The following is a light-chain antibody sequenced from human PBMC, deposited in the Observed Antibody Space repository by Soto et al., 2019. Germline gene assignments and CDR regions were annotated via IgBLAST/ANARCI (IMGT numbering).Light chain of an antibody. CDR3: QQYNNWPPIT. J-gene: IGKJ5*01. V-gene: IGKV3-15*01. Sequence: EIVLTQSPGTLSLSPGERATLSCRASQSVSIKLVWYQQKPGQAPRLLIYDTSTRATGIPDRFSGSGSGTEFTLTISSLQSEDFAVYYCQQYNNWPPITFGQGTRLEIK. CDR1: QSVSIK. CDR2: DTS.